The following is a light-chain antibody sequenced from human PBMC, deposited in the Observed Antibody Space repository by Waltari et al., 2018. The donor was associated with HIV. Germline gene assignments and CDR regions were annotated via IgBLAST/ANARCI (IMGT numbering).Light chain of an antibody. V-gene: IGLV1-44*01. CDR2: NNN. J-gene: IGLJ3*02. Sequence: QSVLTQPPSASGAPGQRVTISCSGSSSNIGSHTVSWYQHLPGTAPKLVIYNNNQRPSGVPARFSGSKSDTSASLAISGLQSDDEAGYFCAAWDDTLNGAMFGGGTKLTVL. CDR3: AAWDDTLNGAM. CDR1: SSNIGSHT.